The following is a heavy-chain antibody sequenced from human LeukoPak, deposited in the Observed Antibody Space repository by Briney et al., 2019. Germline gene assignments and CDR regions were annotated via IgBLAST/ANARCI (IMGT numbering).Heavy chain of an antibody. CDR1: GFTFSSFG. J-gene: IGHJ3*02. Sequence: RGSLRPSCAASGFTFSSFGIHWGRPAPSKGLEGVAFIRDDGSNKYYADSVKGRFTISRDNSKNTLYLQMNSLRAEDTAVYYCAKLKGQSGNYGDSLHRSRFPFDIWGQGTMVTVSS. CDR3: AKLKGQSGNYGDSLHRSRFPFDI. V-gene: IGHV3-30*02. D-gene: IGHD1-26*01. CDR2: IRDDGSNK.